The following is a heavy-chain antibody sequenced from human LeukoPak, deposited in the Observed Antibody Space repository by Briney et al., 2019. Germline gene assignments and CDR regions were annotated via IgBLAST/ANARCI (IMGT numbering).Heavy chain of an antibody. Sequence: GGSLRLSCAASGFTFSGYSMNWVREAPGKGLEWVSYISSSSSTIYYADSVKGRFTISRDNAKNSLYLQMNSLRAEDTAVYYCARDIYYDSSGYYGSVYWGQGTLVTASS. V-gene: IGHV3-48*04. CDR2: ISSSSSTI. D-gene: IGHD3-22*01. CDR3: ARDIYYDSSGYYGSVY. CDR1: GFTFSGYS. J-gene: IGHJ4*02.